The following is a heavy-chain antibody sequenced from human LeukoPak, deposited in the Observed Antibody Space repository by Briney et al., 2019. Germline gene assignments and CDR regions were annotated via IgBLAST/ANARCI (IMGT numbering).Heavy chain of an antibody. V-gene: IGHV3-23*01. J-gene: IGHJ4*02. CDR2: ISGSASST. D-gene: IGHD4-23*01. CDR1: GFTFSNYA. CDR3: ARDYGGSSPFDY. Sequence: PGGSLRLSCAASGFTFSNYAMSWVCQAPGKGLEWVSAISGSASSTYHADSVKGRFTISRDNAKNSLYLHMNSLRAEDTAVYYCARDYGGSSPFDYWGQGTLVTVSS.